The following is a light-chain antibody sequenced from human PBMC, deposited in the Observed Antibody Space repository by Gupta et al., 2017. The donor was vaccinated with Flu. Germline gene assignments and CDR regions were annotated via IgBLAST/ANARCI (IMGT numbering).Light chain of an antibody. J-gene: IGLJ3*02. CDR1: SSDVGAYHY. CDR2: DVS. Sequence: SITISCTGTSSDVGAYHYVSWYQQYPGNAPQLVIYDVSHRPSGISNRFSGSKSGNTASLTISGLQAEDEAFYYCNSYTNSSTWVFGGGTQLTVL. V-gene: IGLV2-14*03. CDR3: NSYTNSSTWV.